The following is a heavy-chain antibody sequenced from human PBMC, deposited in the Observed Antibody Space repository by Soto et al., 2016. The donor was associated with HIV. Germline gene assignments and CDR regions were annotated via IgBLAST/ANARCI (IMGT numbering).Heavy chain of an antibody. CDR2: INDRGST. V-gene: IGHV4-34*01. CDR3: ARRGAAAGTDWGS. J-gene: IGHJ5*02. D-gene: IGHD6-13*01. Sequence: QVRLQQWGAGLLKPSEALSLTCAVYGGSFSGYYWSWVRQPPGKGLEWIGEINDRGSTDHNPSFKSRVAMSLDMSKNQVSLKLNSVTDADTAVYYCARRGAAAGTDWGSWGQGTLVTVSS. CDR1: GGSFSGYY.